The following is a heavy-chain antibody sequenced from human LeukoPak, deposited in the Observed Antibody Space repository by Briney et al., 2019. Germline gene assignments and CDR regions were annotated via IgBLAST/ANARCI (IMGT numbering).Heavy chain of an antibody. CDR2: INPRGST. D-gene: IGHD2-15*01. J-gene: IGHJ5*02. CDR1: GGPLSDHY. V-gene: IGHV4-34*01. CDR3: AREPGYCSGGSCYGGWFDP. Sequence: SETLSLTCAVYGGPLSDHYWSWYRQPPGKGLEWIGEINPRGSTIYNPSLKSRVTISVDTSKNQFSLNLSSVTAADMAVYYCAREPGYCSGGSCYGGWFDPWGQGTLVTVSS.